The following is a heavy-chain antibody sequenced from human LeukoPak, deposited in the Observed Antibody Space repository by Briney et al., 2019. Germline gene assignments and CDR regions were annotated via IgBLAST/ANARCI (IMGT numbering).Heavy chain of an antibody. Sequence: GGSLRLSCAASGFTFSSYAMSWVRQAPGKGLEWVSAISGSGGSTYYADSVKGRFTISRDNSKNTLYLQMNSLRAEDTAVYYCAKRLVIAAADMGYYFDYWGQGTLVTVSS. J-gene: IGHJ4*02. V-gene: IGHV3-23*01. CDR1: GFTFSSYA. CDR2: ISGSGGST. D-gene: IGHD6-13*01. CDR3: AKRLVIAAADMGYYFDY.